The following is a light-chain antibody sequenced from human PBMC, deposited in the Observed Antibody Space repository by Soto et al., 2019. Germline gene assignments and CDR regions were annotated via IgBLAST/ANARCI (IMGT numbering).Light chain of an antibody. CDR2: DVS. CDR3: SSYTSSSTVVV. V-gene: IGLV2-14*01. Sequence: QSALTQPASVSGSPGQSITISCTGTSSDVGGYNYVSWYQQHPGKAPKLMIYDVSNRPSGVSNRFSGSKSGNTASLTISGLQAEDEADYYCSSYTSSSTVVVFGVGTKLTVL. CDR1: SSDVGGYNY. J-gene: IGLJ2*01.